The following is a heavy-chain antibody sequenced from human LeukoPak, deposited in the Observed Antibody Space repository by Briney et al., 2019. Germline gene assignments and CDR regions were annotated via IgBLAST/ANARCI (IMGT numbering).Heavy chain of an antibody. Sequence: GGSLRLSCAASGFTFSSYDMSWVRQAPGKGLEWVSAISGSGENTHYADSVKGRFTISRDNSKNTLYLQMDSLRADDTALYYCAKGDHSQYFWQPRWCDLWGEGTLVAVSS. J-gene: IGHJ5*02. CDR1: GFTFSSYD. D-gene: IGHD4-11*01. CDR3: AKGDHSQYFWQPRWCDL. CDR2: ISGSGENT. V-gene: IGHV3-23*01.